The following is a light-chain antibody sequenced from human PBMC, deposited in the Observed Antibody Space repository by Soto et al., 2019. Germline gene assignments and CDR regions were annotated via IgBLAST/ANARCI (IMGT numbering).Light chain of an antibody. J-gene: IGKJ3*01. CDR2: DAS. CDR1: QSISSS. Sequence: ETVLTQSPATLSLSPGERATLSCRASQSISSSLAWYQQTPGQAPMLLIYDASKRATGIPARFSGSGSGTDFTLTISSLEPEDFAVYYCQQRFTWPSFGPGTKVYIK. CDR3: QQRFTWPS. V-gene: IGKV3-11*01.